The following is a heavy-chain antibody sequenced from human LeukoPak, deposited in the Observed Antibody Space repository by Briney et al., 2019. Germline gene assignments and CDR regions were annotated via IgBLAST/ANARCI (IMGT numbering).Heavy chain of an antibody. Sequence: PGGSLRLSCAASGFTFSSYGMSWVRQAPGKGLEWVSAISGSGGSTYYADSVKGRFTISRDNSKNTLYLQMNSLRAEDTAVYYCAKDSNAGLELDHWGQGTLVTVSS. J-gene: IGHJ4*02. CDR2: ISGSGGST. CDR1: GFTFSSYG. V-gene: IGHV3-23*01. CDR3: AKDSNAGLELDH. D-gene: IGHD1-26*01.